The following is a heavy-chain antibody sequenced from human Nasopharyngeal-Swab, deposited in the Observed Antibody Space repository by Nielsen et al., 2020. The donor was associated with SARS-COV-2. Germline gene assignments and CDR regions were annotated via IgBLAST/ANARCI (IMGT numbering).Heavy chain of an antibody. CDR1: GYTFTSYG. Sequence: ASVKVSCKASGYTFTSYGISWGRQAPGQGLEGMGWISAYNGNTNYAQKLQGRVTMTTDTSTSTAYMELRSLRSDDTAVYYCASSSSGYSSSWYYYYYMDVWGKGTTVTVSS. CDR3: ASSSSGYSSSWYYYYYMDV. V-gene: IGHV1-18*04. CDR2: ISAYNGNT. D-gene: IGHD6-13*01. J-gene: IGHJ6*03.